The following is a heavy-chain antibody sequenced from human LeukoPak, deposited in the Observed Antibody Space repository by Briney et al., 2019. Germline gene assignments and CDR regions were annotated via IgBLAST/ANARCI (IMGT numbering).Heavy chain of an antibody. J-gene: IGHJ3*02. V-gene: IGHV4-34*01. CDR2: INHSGST. D-gene: IGHD3-10*01. Sequence: KPSETLSLTCAVYGGSFSSYYWSWIRQPPGKGLEWIGEINHSGSTNYNPSLKSRVTISVDTSKNQFSLKLSSVTAADTAVYYCARHGGSGSLYAFDIWGQGTMVTVSS. CDR1: GGSFSSYY. CDR3: ARHGGSGSLYAFDI.